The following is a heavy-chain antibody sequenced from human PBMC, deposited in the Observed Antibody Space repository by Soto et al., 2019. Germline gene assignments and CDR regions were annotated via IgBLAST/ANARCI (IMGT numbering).Heavy chain of an antibody. D-gene: IGHD3-3*01. CDR2: IFPKFGTT. J-gene: IGHJ6*02. V-gene: IGHV1-69*01. CDR3: EAEMTFWKLSVV. CDR1: GDTDTNYV. Sequence: QVQLVQSGAEVKKPGSSVKVSCKASGDTDTNYVISWVRQAPGQGLEWMGGIFPKFGTTYSAQKLQDRLTITAEESTSTVYMQLSSLRLDDTGVYYCEAEMTFWKLSVVWGQGTTVTVSS.